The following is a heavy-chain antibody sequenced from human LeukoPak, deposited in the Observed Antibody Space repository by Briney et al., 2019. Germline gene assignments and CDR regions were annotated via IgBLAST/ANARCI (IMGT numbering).Heavy chain of an antibody. J-gene: IGHJ5*02. CDR2: ISAYNGNT. CDR1: GYTFTSYG. CDR3: ARMSYYDRRGDNWFDP. Sequence: ASVKVSCKASGYTFTSYGISWVRQAPGQGLGWMGWISAYNGNTNYAQKLQGRVTMTRDTSISTAYMELSSLRSEDTAVYYCARMSYYDRRGDNWFDPWGQGTLVIVSS. D-gene: IGHD3-22*01. V-gene: IGHV1-18*01.